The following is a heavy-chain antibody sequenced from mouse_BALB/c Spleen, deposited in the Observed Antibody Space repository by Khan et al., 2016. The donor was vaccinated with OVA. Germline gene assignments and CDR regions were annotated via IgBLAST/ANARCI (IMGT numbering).Heavy chain of an antibody. CDR2: INPYNGGT. CDR3: VRAASYGDYGEAWFAY. J-gene: IGHJ3*01. Sequence: EVQLQQSGPELVKPGASMKMSCKASGYSFTGYTMNWVKQSHVKNLEWIGLINPYNGGTAYNQKFRGKATLTVDKASNTAYMELISLTSEDSAVYEGVRAASYGDYGEAWFAYWGQGTLGTVSA. D-gene: IGHD2-13*01. CDR1: GYSFTGYT. V-gene: IGHV1-19*01.